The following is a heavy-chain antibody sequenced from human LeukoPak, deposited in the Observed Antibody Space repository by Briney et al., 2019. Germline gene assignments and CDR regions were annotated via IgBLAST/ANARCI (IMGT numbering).Heavy chain of an antibody. CDR3: ARDSGYDYASGSHLDY. D-gene: IGHD3-10*01. J-gene: IGHJ4*02. V-gene: IGHV3-33*08. CDR2: IWFDGNDK. Sequence: PGGSLRLSCAASGLTFSSYGMHWVRQAPGKGLEWVAVIWFDGNDKYYADSVKGRFTLSRDNSKNTVYLQMSSLRAEDTAVYYCARDSGYDYASGSHLDYWGQGTLVTVSS. CDR1: GLTFSSYG.